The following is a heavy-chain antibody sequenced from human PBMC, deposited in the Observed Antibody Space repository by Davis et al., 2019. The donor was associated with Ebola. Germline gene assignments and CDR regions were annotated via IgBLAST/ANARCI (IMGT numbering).Heavy chain of an antibody. CDR2: ISYDGSNK. Sequence: PGGSLRLSCAASGFTFSTYGMHWVRQAPGKGLEWVAVISYDGSNKYYADSVKGRFTISRDNSKNTPYLQMNSLRAEDTAVYYCARPYSGSYQFDYWGQGTLVTVSS. CDR1: GFTFSTYG. D-gene: IGHD1-26*01. CDR3: ARPYSGSYQFDY. J-gene: IGHJ4*02. V-gene: IGHV3-33*05.